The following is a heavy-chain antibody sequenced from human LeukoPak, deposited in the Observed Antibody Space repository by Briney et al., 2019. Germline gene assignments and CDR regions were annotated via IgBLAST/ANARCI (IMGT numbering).Heavy chain of an antibody. CDR3: ARDRDPPYLGLNWFDP. Sequence: SETLSLTCTVSGGSISSSSYYWGWIRQPPGKGLEWIGSIYYSGSTYYNPSLKSRVTISVDTSKNQFSLKLSSVTAADTAVYYCARDRDPPYLGLNWFDPWGQGTLVTVSS. V-gene: IGHV4-39*07. D-gene: IGHD7-27*01. CDR2: IYYSGST. J-gene: IGHJ5*02. CDR1: GGSISSSSYY.